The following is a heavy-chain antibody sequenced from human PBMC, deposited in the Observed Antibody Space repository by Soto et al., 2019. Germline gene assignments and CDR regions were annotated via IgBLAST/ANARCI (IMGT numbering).Heavy chain of an antibody. D-gene: IGHD6-13*01. J-gene: IGHJ4*02. CDR1: GFTFSSYS. CDR3: ARDPGGSSWPYYFDY. V-gene: IGHV3-48*01. CDR2: ISSSSSTI. Sequence: PGGSLRLSCAASGFTFSSYSMNWVRQAPGKGLEWVSYISSSSSTIYYADSVKGRFTISRDNAKNSLYLQMNSLRAEDTAVYYCARDPGGSSWPYYFDYWGQGTLVTVSS.